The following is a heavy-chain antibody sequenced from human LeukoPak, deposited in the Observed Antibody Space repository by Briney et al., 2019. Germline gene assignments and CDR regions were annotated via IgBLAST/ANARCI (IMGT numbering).Heavy chain of an antibody. CDR2: IYYSGST. CDR3: ARLGRAEDYSGSGYMDV. D-gene: IGHD4-23*01. Sequence: ASETLSLTCTVSGGSISSSSYYWGWIRQPPGKGLEWIGSIYYSGSTYYNPSLKSRVTISVDTSKNQFSLKLSSVTAADTAVYYCARLGRAEDYSGSGYMDVWGKGTTVTVSS. V-gene: IGHV4-39*07. CDR1: GGSISSSSYY. J-gene: IGHJ6*03.